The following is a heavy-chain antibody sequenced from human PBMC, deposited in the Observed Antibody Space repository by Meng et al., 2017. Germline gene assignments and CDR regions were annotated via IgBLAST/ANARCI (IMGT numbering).Heavy chain of an antibody. CDR2: IKRNRDGGTI. V-gene: IGHV3-15*01. CDR1: GFTVSSNY. D-gene: IGHD6-13*01. Sequence: EVQLVGTGGGLIQPGGSLRLSCAASGFTVSSNYMSWVRQAPGKGLEWVGRIKRNRDGGTIDYAARVKGRFTISRDESKNTLYLQMDSLITEDTAVYFCATGAAAADHWGQGTLVTVSS. J-gene: IGHJ4*02. CDR3: ATGAAAADH.